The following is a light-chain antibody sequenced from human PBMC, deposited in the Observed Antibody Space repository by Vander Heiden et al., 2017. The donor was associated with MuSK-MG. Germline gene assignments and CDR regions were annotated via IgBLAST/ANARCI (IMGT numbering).Light chain of an antibody. CDR3: SSYAGSNNSYV. CDR1: SSDGGGYNH. V-gene: IGLV2-8*01. Sequence: QSALTQTPAASGSPGQSVTICCTGTSSDGGGYNHVAWYHQPPAKAPKLMIYEVSKRPSGVPDRFSGSKSGNTASLTVSGLQAEDEADYYCSSYAGSNNSYVFGTGTKVTVL. CDR2: EVS. J-gene: IGLJ1*01.